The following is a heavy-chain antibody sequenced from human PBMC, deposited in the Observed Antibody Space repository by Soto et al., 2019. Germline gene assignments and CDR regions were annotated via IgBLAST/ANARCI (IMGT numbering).Heavy chain of an antibody. J-gene: IGHJ3*02. D-gene: IGHD6-19*01. Sequence: SETLSLTCSVSGGSVSSGSYYWSWIRQPPGKGLEWIGYIYYSGSTKYNPSLKSRVTISGDTSKNQFSLKLSSVTAADTAVYYCARGGWADVFDIWGQGTMVTVSS. CDR3: ARGGWADVFDI. CDR2: IYYSGST. CDR1: GGSVSSGSYY. V-gene: IGHV4-61*01.